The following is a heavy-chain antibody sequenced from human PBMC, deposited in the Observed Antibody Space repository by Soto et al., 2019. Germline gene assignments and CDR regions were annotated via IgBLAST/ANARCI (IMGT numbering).Heavy chain of an antibody. Sequence: SETLSLTCTVSGDSISSYYWSWIRQPAGKGMEWIGRIHTTENTDYNPSLKSRVTMSIDTSKNQFSLKLSSLTAADTAVYYCARALSSAAGLYFDYWGQGTRVTVSS. J-gene: IGHJ4*02. V-gene: IGHV4-4*07. CDR3: ARALSSAAGLYFDY. CDR1: GDSISSYY. D-gene: IGHD6-13*01. CDR2: IHTTENT.